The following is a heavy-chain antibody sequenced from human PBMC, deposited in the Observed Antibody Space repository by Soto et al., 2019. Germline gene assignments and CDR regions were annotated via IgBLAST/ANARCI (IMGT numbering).Heavy chain of an antibody. CDR1: GFTFSTTG. J-gene: IGHJ5*02. CDR2: ISHDGGVK. Sequence: QVHLVESGGGVVQPGRSLRLSCAASGFTFSTTGMHWVRQAPGKGLEWVAMISHDGGVKHYTDSVKGRFTISRDTCNNPVYLQMNSLRPEDTAMYHCAKDLYGAGWYNYFDPWGQGTLVTVSS. D-gene: IGHD6-19*01. V-gene: IGHV3-30*18. CDR3: AKDLYGAGWYNYFDP.